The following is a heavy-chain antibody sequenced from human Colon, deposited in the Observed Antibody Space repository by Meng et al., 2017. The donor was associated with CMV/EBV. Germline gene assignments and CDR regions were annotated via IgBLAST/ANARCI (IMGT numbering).Heavy chain of an antibody. Sequence: GESLKISCTASGFTFSSSTMHWVRQAPGKGLEWVSSISGNSNYKFYVAPVKGRFTISRDNAKNSLYLQMSSLRAEDTAVYYCATSTTDIDGYTSLNNWGQGTLVTVSS. CDR2: ISGNSNYK. V-gene: IGHV3-21*06. J-gene: IGHJ4*02. CDR1: GFTFSSST. CDR3: ATSTTDIDGYTSLNN. D-gene: IGHD3-16*02.